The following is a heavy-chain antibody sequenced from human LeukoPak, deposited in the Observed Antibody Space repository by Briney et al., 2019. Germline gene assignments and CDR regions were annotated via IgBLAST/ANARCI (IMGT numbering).Heavy chain of an antibody. CDR1: GFTFSSYT. J-gene: IGHJ4*02. CDR3: ARGLNS. Sequence: GGSLRLSCAASGFTFSSYTMNWVRQPPGKGLEWVSNIGTSSTTIYYADSVKGRFTISRDNAKNSLYLQMNSLRAEDTAVYYCARGLNSWGQGTLVTVSS. CDR2: IGTSSTTI. D-gene: IGHD4-23*01. V-gene: IGHV3-48*04.